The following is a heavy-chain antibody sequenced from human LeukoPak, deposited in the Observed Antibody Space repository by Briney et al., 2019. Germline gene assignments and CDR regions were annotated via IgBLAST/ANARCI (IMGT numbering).Heavy chain of an antibody. J-gene: IGHJ4*02. CDR3: ARGMYDFWSGYTPGKTENY. CDR1: GYTFTSYD. D-gene: IGHD3-3*01. CDR2: MNPNRGNT. Sequence: VASVKVSCKASGYTFTSYDINWVRQATGQGLEWMGWMNPNRGNTGYAQKFQGRVTMTRNTSISTAYMELSSLRSEDTAVYYCARGMYDFWSGYTPGKTENYWGQGTLVTVSS. V-gene: IGHV1-8*01.